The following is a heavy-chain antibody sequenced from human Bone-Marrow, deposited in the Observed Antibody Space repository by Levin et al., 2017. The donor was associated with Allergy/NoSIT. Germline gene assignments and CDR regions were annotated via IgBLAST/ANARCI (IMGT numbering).Heavy chain of an antibody. J-gene: IGHJ6*02. CDR2: ISYDGSNK. Sequence: GESLKISCAGSGFSFSAYGMHWVRQAPGKGLEWVALISYDGSNKYYADSVKGRFTISRDSSNVYLQMNSLRAEDAAVYYCAKTAGTTTSNYYYYGMDVWGQGTTVTVSS. CDR3: AKTAGTTTSNYYYYGMDV. V-gene: IGHV3-30*18. D-gene: IGHD1-7*01. CDR1: GFSFSAYG.